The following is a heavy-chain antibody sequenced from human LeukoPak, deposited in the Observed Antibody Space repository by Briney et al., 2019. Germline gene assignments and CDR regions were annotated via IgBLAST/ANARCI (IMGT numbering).Heavy chain of an antibody. CDR1: GFPFSSYG. J-gene: IGHJ4*02. CDR3: ARDLSAAFDF. CDR2: LVYDERS. D-gene: IGHD3/OR15-3a*01. V-gene: IGHV3-33*05. Sequence: GGSLRLSCAASGFPFSSYGMHWVRQAPGKGLEWVARLVYDERSDYANSVKGRFFISRDNSKNTLFLDMSDLRVEDTAVYYCARDLSAAFDFWGQGVLVTVSS.